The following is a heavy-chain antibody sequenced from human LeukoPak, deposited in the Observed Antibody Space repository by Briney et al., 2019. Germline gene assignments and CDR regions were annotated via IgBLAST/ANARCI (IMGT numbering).Heavy chain of an antibody. D-gene: IGHD3-22*01. CDR3: AREPTYYYDTFGYFDY. CDR2: IYYSGST. CDR1: GGSISSSSYY. Sequence: PSETLSLTCTVSGGSISSSSYYWGWIRQPPGKGLEWIGTIYYSGSTYYNPSLKSRVTISVDTSKNHFSLKLSSVTAADTAVYYCAREPTYYYDTFGYFDYWGQGIVVTVSS. V-gene: IGHV4-39*07. J-gene: IGHJ4*02.